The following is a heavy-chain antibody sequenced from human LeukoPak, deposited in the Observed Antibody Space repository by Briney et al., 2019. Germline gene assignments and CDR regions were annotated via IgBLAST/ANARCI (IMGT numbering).Heavy chain of an antibody. CDR1: GLTFSNYE. V-gene: IGHV3-48*03. D-gene: IGHD1-26*01. CDR3: ATGGNSLAY. Sequence: GGSLRLSCAASGLTFSNYEMNWVRQTPGKGLEWVSTITSSGSITYYADSVKGRFTVSRDNAKRSLSLQMNSLRAEDTAVYYCATGGNSLAYWGQGTLVSVS. CDR2: ITSSGSIT. J-gene: IGHJ4*02.